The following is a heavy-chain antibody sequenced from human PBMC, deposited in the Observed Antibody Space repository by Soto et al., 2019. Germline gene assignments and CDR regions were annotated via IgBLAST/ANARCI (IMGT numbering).Heavy chain of an antibody. CDR2: IYPGASDT. CDR1: GYSFTTYW. CDR3: ARQDCTRTSGYTGSRYYFDY. Sequence: PGESLKISCKGSGYSFTTYWIDWVRQMPGKGLEWMGIIYPGASDTRYSPSFQGQVTISADKSISTAYLQWSSLKASDTAMYYCARQDCTRTSGYTGSRYYFDYWGQGTVVTVSS. J-gene: IGHJ4*02. V-gene: IGHV5-51*01. D-gene: IGHD2-2*02.